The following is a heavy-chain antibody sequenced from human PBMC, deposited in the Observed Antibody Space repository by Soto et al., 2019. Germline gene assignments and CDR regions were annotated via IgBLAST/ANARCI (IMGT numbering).Heavy chain of an antibody. Sequence: SETLTFTCTDSGGSISSGGYYWSWIRQHPGKGLEWIGYIYYSGSTYYNPSLKSRVTISVDTSKNQFSLKLSSVTAADTAVYYCARVKTYYDFWSGHPDYNWFDPWGQGTLVTVSS. D-gene: IGHD3-3*01. V-gene: IGHV4-31*03. CDR3: ARVKTYYDFWSGHPDYNWFDP. CDR1: GGSISSGGYY. CDR2: IYYSGST. J-gene: IGHJ5*02.